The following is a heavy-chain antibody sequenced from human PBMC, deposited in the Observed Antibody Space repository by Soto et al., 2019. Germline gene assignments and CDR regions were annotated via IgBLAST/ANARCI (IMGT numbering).Heavy chain of an antibody. Sequence: QVQLAQSGAEVKKPGSSVKVSCKASGGTFSSYAISWVRQAPGQGLEWMGGIIPIFGTANYAQKFQGRVTITADKSTSTAYMELSSLRSEDTAVYYCATHPVVVVAAIVYCYFALWGRGTLVTVSS. CDR3: ATHPVVVVAAIVYCYFAL. D-gene: IGHD2-15*01. CDR1: GGTFSSYA. J-gene: IGHJ2*01. V-gene: IGHV1-69*06. CDR2: IIPIFGTA.